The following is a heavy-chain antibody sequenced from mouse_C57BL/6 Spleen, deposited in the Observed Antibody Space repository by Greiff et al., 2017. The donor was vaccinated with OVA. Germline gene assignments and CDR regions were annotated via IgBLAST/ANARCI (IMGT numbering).Heavy chain of an antibody. D-gene: IGHD1-1*01. CDR3: ARNYGSRGAMDY. J-gene: IGHJ4*01. CDR1: GYTFTSYW. Sequence: QVQLQQPGAELVMPGASVKLSCKASGYTFTSYWMHWVKQRPGQGLEWIGEIDPSDSYTTYNHKFKGKSTLTVDKSSSTAYMQRSSLTSKDSAVYDVARNYGSRGAMDYWGQGTSVTVSA. V-gene: IGHV1-69*01. CDR2: IDPSDSYT.